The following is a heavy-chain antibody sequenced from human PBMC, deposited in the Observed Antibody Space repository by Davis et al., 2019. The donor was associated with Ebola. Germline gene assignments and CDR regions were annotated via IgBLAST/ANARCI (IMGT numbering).Heavy chain of an antibody. CDR1: GFTFSSYW. Sequence: GGSLRLSCAASGFTFSSYWMSWVRQAPGKGPEWVANIKQDGSEKYYVDSVKGRFTISRDNAKNSLYLQMNSLRAEDTAVYYCARDSGNDFWSGYFDYWGQGTLVTVSS. CDR3: ARDSGNDFWSGYFDY. D-gene: IGHD3-3*01. V-gene: IGHV3-7*01. J-gene: IGHJ4*02. CDR2: IKQDGSEK.